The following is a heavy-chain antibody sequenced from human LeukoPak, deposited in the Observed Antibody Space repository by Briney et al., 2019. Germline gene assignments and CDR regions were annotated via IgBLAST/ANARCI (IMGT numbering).Heavy chain of an antibody. V-gene: IGHV4-59*01. D-gene: IGHD4-11*01. J-gene: IGHJ3*02. CDR3: ARRGYSTQDAFDI. CDR2: IYYSGST. Sequence: SETLSLTRTVSGGSISSYYWSWIRQPPGKGLEWIGYIYYSGSTNYNPSLKSRVTISVDTSKNQFSLKLSSVTAADTAVYYCARRGYSTQDAFDIWGQGTMVTVSS. CDR1: GGSISSYY.